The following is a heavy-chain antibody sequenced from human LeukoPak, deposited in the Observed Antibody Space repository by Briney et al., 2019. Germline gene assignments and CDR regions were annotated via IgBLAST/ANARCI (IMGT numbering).Heavy chain of an antibody. CDR3: ASRPSYYYDSSGYYNYDY. J-gene: IGHJ4*02. V-gene: IGHV4-30-4*01. D-gene: IGHD3-22*01. Sequence: SQTLSLTCTVSGGSISSGDYYWSWIRQPPGKGLEWIGEINHSGSTNYNPSLKSRVTISVDTSKNQFSLKLSSVTAADTAVYYCASRPSYYYDSSGYYNYDYWGQGTLVTVSS. CDR2: INHSGST. CDR1: GGSISSGDYY.